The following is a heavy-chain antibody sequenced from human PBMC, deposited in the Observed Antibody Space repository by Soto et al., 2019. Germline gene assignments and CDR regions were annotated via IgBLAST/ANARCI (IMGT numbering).Heavy chain of an antibody. CDR2: INPSGGST. Sequence: ASVKVSCKASGYTFTSYYMHWVRQAPGQGLEWMGIINPSGGSTSYAQKFQGRVTMTRDTSTSTVYMELSSLRSEDTAVYYCAAFGENLPNARNFDYWGQGTLVTVSS. CDR3: AAFGENLPNARNFDY. V-gene: IGHV1-46*01. CDR1: GYTFTSYY. J-gene: IGHJ4*02. D-gene: IGHD3-10*01.